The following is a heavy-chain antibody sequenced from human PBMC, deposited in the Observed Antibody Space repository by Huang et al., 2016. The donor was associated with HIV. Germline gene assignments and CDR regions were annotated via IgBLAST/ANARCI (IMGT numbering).Heavy chain of an antibody. CDR3: VRDKAYFDP. Sequence: QVQLLESGGGLVKPGGSLRLSCAASGFRFSDHYMRWIRQAPGIGLEWFSYISDGGKTRYYADSVKGRFIISRDNTKKSLYLQMNNLTGEDTAVYYCVRDKAYFDPWGQGTLVTVSS. CDR1: GFRFSDHY. J-gene: IGHJ5*02. V-gene: IGHV3-11*04. CDR2: ISDGGKTR.